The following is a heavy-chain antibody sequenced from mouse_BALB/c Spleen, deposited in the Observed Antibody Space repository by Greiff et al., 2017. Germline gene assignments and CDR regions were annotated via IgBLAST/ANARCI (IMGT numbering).Heavy chain of an antibody. D-gene: IGHD1-1*01. J-gene: IGHJ2*01. V-gene: IGHV1S22*01. CDR1: GYTFTSYW. CDR2: IYPGSGST. Sequence: LQQPGSELVRPGASVKLSCKASGYTFTSYWMHWVNQSPGQGLEWIGNIYPGSGSTNYDEKFKSKGTLTVDTSSSTAYMHLSSLTSEDSAVYYCTRRDYYGSGFDYWGQGTTLTVSS. CDR3: TRRDYYGSGFDY.